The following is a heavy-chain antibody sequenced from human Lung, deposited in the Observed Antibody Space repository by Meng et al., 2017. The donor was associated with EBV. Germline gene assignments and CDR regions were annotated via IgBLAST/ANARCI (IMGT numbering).Heavy chain of an antibody. CDR3: ASSDYYRSDY. Sequence: QVKLQVSGPELVKPSETLSLTCAVSGGSISRSDWWSWVRQPPGKGLEWIGETSHSGSTNYSPSLKSRVTISLDKSKNQLSLKLNSVTAADTAVYYCASSDYYRSDYWGQGTLVTVSS. D-gene: IGHD3-22*01. J-gene: IGHJ4*02. CDR2: TSHSGST. CDR1: GGSISRSDW. V-gene: IGHV4-4*02.